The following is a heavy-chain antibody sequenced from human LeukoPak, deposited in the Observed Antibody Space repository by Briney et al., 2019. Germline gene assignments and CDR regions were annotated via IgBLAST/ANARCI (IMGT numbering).Heavy chain of an antibody. CDR2: IYSGGST. CDR1: GFTVSSNY. V-gene: IGHV3-53*01. J-gene: IGHJ4*02. Sequence: PGGSLRLSCAASGFTVSSNYMSWVRQAPGKGLEWVSVIYSGGSTYYADSVKGRFTISRDNSKNTLYLQMNSLRAEDTAVYYCAKEIRVLAAAGTFDYWGQGTLVTVSS. CDR3: AKEIRVLAAAGTFDY. D-gene: IGHD6-13*01.